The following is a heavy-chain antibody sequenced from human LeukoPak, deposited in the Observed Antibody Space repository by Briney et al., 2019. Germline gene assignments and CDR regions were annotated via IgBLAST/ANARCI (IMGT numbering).Heavy chain of an antibody. J-gene: IGHJ6*02. Sequence: PGGSLRLSGAPFEFSISSYDLNWVRQPPGKGLRWVSYISRSSSHIYYGDSMKGRFTISRDNAKNSLYLHMNSLRAEDTAMYYCATDRAGLARIGGMDVWGQGTTVTVSS. CDR3: ATDRAGLARIGGMDV. CDR2: ISRSSSHI. CDR1: EFSISSYD. V-gene: IGHV3-21*01. D-gene: IGHD5-12*01.